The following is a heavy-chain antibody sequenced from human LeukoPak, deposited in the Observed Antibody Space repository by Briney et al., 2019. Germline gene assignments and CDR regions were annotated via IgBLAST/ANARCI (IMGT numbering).Heavy chain of an antibody. Sequence: SQTLSLTCTVSGGSISSGGYSWSWIRQHPGEGLEWIGYIYYSGSAYYNPSLESRVTISVDTSKNQFSLKLSSVTAADTAVYYCARASSPTMAEDYWGQGTLVTVSS. J-gene: IGHJ4*02. CDR3: ARASSPTMAEDY. D-gene: IGHD3-10*01. CDR2: IYYSGSA. V-gene: IGHV4-31*03. CDR1: GGSISSGGYS.